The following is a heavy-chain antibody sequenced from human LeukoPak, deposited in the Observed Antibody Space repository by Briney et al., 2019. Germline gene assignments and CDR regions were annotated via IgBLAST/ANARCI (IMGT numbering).Heavy chain of an antibody. CDR1: GGTFSSYT. J-gene: IGHJ5*02. D-gene: IGHD3-3*01. Sequence: SVKVSCKXSGGTFSSYTISWVRQAPRQGLEWMGRIIPILGIANYAQKFQGRVTITADKSTSTAYMELSSLRSEDTAVYCCASWSESDTIFGVPRGNWFDPWGQGTLVTVSS. CDR3: ASWSESDTIFGVPRGNWFDP. CDR2: IIPILGIA. V-gene: IGHV1-69*02.